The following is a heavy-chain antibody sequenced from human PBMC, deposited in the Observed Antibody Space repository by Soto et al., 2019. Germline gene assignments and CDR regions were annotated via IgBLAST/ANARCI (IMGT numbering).Heavy chain of an antibody. J-gene: IGHJ4*02. V-gene: IGHV3-23*01. D-gene: IGHD3-16*01. CDR1: GFTFSSYA. CDR2: ISGSGGST. CDR3: TATYYDYIWGDY. Sequence: EVQLLESGGGLVQPGGSLRLSCAASGFTFSSYAMSWVRQAPGKGLEWVSAISGSGGSTYYADSVKGQFTISRDNSKNTLYLQMNSLGAEDTAVYYCTATYYDYIWGDYWGQGTLVTVSS.